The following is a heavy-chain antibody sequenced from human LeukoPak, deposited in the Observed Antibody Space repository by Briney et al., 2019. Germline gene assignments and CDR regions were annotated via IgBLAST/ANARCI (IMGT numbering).Heavy chain of an antibody. CDR3: ARDGGSFGY. CDR2: MNPNSGNT. D-gene: IGHD3-10*01. V-gene: IGHV1-8*01. Sequence: ASVKVSCKSSVYTFTSYDINWVRQATGQGLEWMGWMNPNSGNTGYAQKFQGRVTMIRNTYISKAYMEVSSLRYEDTAVYYCARDGGSFGYWGQGTLVTVSS. CDR1: VYTFTSYD. J-gene: IGHJ4*02.